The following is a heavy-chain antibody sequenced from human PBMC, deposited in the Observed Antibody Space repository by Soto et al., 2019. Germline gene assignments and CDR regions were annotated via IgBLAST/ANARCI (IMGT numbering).Heavy chain of an antibody. CDR1: EFTFRSYW. V-gene: IGHV3-74*01. CDR3: ARTLPGTYGAFDL. D-gene: IGHD1-7*01. CDR2: ISGDGSST. Sequence: GGSLRLSCAASEFTFRSYWMHWVRQSPGKGLVWVSRISGDGSSTNYADSVKGRFTISRDNAKNTVYLQIDSLRAEDTAVYYCARTLPGTYGAFDLWGQGTMVTVSS. J-gene: IGHJ3*01.